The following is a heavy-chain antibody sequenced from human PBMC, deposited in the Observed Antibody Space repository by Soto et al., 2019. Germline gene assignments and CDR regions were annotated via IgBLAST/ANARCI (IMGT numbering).Heavy chain of an antibody. CDR3: ARGHKDPQSASRLLYFDY. CDR2: INHSGST. Sequence: SETLSLTCAVYGGSFSGYYWSWIRQPPGKGLEWIGEINHSGSTNYNPCLKSRVTISVDTSKNQFSLKLSSVTAADTAVYYCARGHKDPQSASRLLYFDYWGQGTLVTVSS. D-gene: IGHD2-2*01. V-gene: IGHV4-34*01. J-gene: IGHJ4*02. CDR1: GGSFSGYY.